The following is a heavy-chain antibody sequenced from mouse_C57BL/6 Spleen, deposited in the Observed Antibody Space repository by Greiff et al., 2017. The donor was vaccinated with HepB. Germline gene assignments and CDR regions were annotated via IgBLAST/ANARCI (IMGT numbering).Heavy chain of an antibody. CDR1: GYTFTSYW. D-gene: IGHD1-1*01. CDR3: ARGKLLRSYYFDY. J-gene: IGHJ2*01. CDR2: IDPSDSET. V-gene: IGHV1-52*01. Sequence: QVQLQQPGAELVRPGSSVKLSCKASGYTFTSYWMHWVKQRPIQGLEWIGNIDPSDSETHYNQKFKDKATLTVDKSSSTAYMQLSSLTSEDSAVYYCARGKLLRSYYFDYWGQGTTLTVSS.